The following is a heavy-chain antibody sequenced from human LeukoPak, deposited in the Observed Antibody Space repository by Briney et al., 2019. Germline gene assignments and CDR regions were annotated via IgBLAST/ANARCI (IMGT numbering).Heavy chain of an antibody. CDR1: GFTFSSYG. J-gene: IGHJ4*02. Sequence: GGSLRLSCAASGFTFSSYGMYWVRQAPGKGLEWVAVISYDGSNKYHGDSVRGRFTVSRDNSNSTLFLQMNSLRAEDTAVYYCAKAPNHYASGSYVDFWGQGTLVTVSS. CDR2: ISYDGSNK. CDR3: AKAPNHYASGSYVDF. D-gene: IGHD3-10*01. V-gene: IGHV3-30*18.